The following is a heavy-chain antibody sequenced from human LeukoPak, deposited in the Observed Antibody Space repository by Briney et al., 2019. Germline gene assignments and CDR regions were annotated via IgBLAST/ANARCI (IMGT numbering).Heavy chain of an antibody. V-gene: IGHV3-48*01. CDR3: ARVGRITGTTVDY. D-gene: IGHD1-7*01. CDR2: ISSSSSTI. J-gene: IGHJ4*02. CDR1: GFTFSIYS. Sequence: GGSLRLSCAASGFTFSIYSMNWVRQAPGKGLEWVSYISSSSSTIYYADSVKGRFTISRDNAKNSLYLQMNSLRAEDTAVYYCARVGRITGTTVDYWGQGTLVTVSS.